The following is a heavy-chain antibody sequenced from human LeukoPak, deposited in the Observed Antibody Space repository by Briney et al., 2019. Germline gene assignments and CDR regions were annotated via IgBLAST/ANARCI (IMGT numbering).Heavy chain of an antibody. CDR3: ARLSIAAAPYYYYYYYLDV. J-gene: IGHJ6*03. Sequence: GRSLTLSCAASGFSFSDYYMSWIRQPPGKGLEWVSYISSSASTIYYADSVKGRFTITRDNAKNSLYLQMNSLRAEDTAVYYCARLSIAAAPYYYYYYYLDVWGKGTTVTVSS. CDR1: GFSFSDYY. CDR2: ISSSASTI. V-gene: IGHV3-11*01. D-gene: IGHD6-6*01.